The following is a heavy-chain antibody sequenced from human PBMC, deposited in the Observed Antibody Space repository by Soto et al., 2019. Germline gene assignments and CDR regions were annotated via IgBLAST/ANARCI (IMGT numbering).Heavy chain of an antibody. V-gene: IGHV3-30-3*01. CDR1: GFTFSSYA. D-gene: IGHD5-18*01. J-gene: IGHJ2*01. CDR2: ISYDGSNK. CDR3: ARDPLWGTAMVLWYFDR. Sequence: PGGSLRLSCAASGFTFSSYAMHWVRQAPGKGLEWVAVISYDGSNKYYADSVKGRFTISRDNSKSTLYLQMNGLRAEDTAVYYCARDPLWGTAMVLWYFDRWGRGTLVTVSS.